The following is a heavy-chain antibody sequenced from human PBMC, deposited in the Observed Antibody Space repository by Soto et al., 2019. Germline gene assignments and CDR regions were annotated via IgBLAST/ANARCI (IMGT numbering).Heavy chain of an antibody. Sequence: PAETVSLTCIVSGVSVRSYTWSWVRQPANKGLEWIGRVFSSVSATYNPSLKSRVSISRDTPENRISLKLDSVPAADAGVYFCARDGMTTGDTWGPGTLVTVSS. J-gene: IGHJ4*02. V-gene: IGHV4-4*07. CDR1: GVSVRSYT. CDR3: ARDGMTTGDT. CDR2: VFSSVSA. D-gene: IGHD2-21*02.